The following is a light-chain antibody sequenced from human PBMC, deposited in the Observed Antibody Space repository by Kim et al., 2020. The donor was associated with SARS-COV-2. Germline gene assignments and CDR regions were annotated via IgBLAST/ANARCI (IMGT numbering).Light chain of an antibody. CDR3: AAWDDSLNGPL. CDR2: SNN. V-gene: IGLV1-44*01. Sequence: ELTQPPSASGTPGQRVTISCSGSSSNIGSNTVNWYQQLPGTAPKLLIYSNNQRPSGVPDRFSGSKSGTSASLAISGLQSEDEADYYCAAWDDSLNGPLFGGGTQLTVL. J-gene: IGLJ3*02. CDR1: SSNIGSNT.